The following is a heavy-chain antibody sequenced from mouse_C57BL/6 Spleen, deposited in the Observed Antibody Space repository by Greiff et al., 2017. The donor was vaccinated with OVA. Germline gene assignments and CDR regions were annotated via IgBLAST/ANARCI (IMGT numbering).Heavy chain of an antibody. J-gene: IGHJ4*01. CDR3: ARDPLRSAMDY. V-gene: IGHV5-16*01. Sequence: EVKLVESEGGLVQPGSSMKLSCTASGFTFSDYYMAWVRQVPEKGLEWVANINYDGSSTYYLDSLKSRFIISRDNAKNILYLQMSSLKSEDTATYYCARDPLRSAMDYWGQGTSVTVSS. CDR2: INYDGSST. CDR1: GFTFSDYY.